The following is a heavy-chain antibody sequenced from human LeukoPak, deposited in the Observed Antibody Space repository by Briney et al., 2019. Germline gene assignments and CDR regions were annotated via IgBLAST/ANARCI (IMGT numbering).Heavy chain of an antibody. CDR1: GFTFSSYW. J-gene: IGHJ6*02. Sequence: GGSLRLSYAAPGFTFSSYWMNWARQAPGKGLEWVASINHNGNVNYYVDSVKGRFTISRDNAKNSLYLQMSNLRAEDTAVYFCARGGGLDVWGQGATVTVSS. D-gene: IGHD3-16*01. V-gene: IGHV3-7*03. CDR3: ARGGGLDV. CDR2: INHNGNVN.